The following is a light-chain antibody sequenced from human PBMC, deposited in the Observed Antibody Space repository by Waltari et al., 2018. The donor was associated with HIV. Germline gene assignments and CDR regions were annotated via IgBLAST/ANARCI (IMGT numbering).Light chain of an antibody. CDR3: QQHYTTPYT. J-gene: IGKJ2*01. CDR2: WAS. V-gene: IGKV4-1*01. Sequence: IVMTQSPYSLALSLAERATINCKSNQSVLYSSNNKNFLAWYQQKTGQLPKLLVYWASTRESGVPDRFSGSGSGTDFTLTISSLQAEDVAFYFCQQHYTTPYTFGQGTKLEIK. CDR1: QSVLYSSNNKNF.